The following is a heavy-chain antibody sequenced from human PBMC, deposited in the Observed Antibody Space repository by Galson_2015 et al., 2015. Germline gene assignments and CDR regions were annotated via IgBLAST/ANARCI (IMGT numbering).Heavy chain of an antibody. CDR1: GFTFSSYA. V-gene: IGHV3-30-3*01. D-gene: IGHD6-6*01. Sequence: SLRLSCPASGFTFSSYAMHWVRQAPGKGLEWVAVISYDGSNKFYADSVKGRFTISRDNSKNTLYLQMNSLRPEDTAVYYCARVGGDIAARTWGYFDYWGQGTLVTVSS. CDR3: ARVGGDIAARTWGYFDY. CDR2: ISYDGSNK. J-gene: IGHJ4*02.